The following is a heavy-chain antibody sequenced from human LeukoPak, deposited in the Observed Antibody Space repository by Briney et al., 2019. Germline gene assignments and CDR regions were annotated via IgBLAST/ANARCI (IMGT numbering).Heavy chain of an antibody. J-gene: IGHJ4*02. CDR3: ARGENNYGYYYFDY. CDR1: GFTFSSYS. Sequence: EGSLRPSCAASGFTFSSYSMNWVRQAPGKGLEWVSSISRSSNYIYYADSVKGRFTISRDNAKNSLYLQINSLRAEDTSVYYCARGENNYGYYYFDYWGQGTLVTVSS. V-gene: IGHV3-21*01. CDR2: ISRSSNYI. D-gene: IGHD5-24*01.